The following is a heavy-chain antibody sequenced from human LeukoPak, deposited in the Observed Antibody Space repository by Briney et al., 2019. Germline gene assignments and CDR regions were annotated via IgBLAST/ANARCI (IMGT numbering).Heavy chain of an antibody. CDR1: GGSISSGGYY. CDR3: ARDHPHYYGSGSQGGWFDP. D-gene: IGHD3-10*01. J-gene: IGHJ5*02. V-gene: IGHV4-31*03. CDR2: IYYSGST. Sequence: SETLSLTCTVSGGSISSGGYYWSWSRQHPGKGLEWIGYIYYSGSTYYNPSLKSRVTISVDTSKNQFSLKLSSVTAADTAVYYCARDHPHYYGSGSQGGWFDPWGQGTPVTVSS.